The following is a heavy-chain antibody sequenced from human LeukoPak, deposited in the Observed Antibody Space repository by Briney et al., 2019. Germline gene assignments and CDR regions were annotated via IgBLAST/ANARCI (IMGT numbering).Heavy chain of an antibody. CDR2: ISWDSGSI. Sequence: GGSLRLSCAASGFTFDEYAMHWVRQVPGKGLERISGISWDSGSIGYADSVKGRFIISRDNAKNSLYLQMNSLRAEDMALYYCAKSWQWLGYDAFDVWGQGTMVTVSS. CDR3: AKSWQWLGYDAFDV. V-gene: IGHV3-9*03. D-gene: IGHD6-19*01. J-gene: IGHJ3*01. CDR1: GFTFDEYA.